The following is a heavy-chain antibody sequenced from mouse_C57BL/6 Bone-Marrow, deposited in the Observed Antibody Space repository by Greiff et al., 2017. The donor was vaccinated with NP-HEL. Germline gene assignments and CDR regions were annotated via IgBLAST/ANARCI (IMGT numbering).Heavy chain of an antibody. CDR3: ARYYYGSRHWYFDV. V-gene: IGHV1-18*01. CDR1: GYTFTDYN. CDR2: INPNNGGT. Sequence: EVKLMESGPELVKPGASVKIPCKASGYTFTDYNMDWVKKSHGKSLEWIGDINPNNGGTIYNQKFKGKATLTVEKSSSTAYMELRSLTSEDTAVYYCARYYYGSRHWYFDVWGTGTTVTVSS. D-gene: IGHD1-1*01. J-gene: IGHJ1*03.